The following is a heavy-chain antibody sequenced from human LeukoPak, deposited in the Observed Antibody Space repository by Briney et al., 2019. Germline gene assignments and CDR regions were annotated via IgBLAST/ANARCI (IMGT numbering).Heavy chain of an antibody. Sequence: SETLSLTCTVSGGSISSYYWSWIRQPPGKGLEWLGYIYYSGNTNYNPSLKSRVTISVDTSKNQFSLKLGSVTAADTAVYYCARHVVSFNWFDPWGQGTLVTVSS. J-gene: IGHJ5*02. D-gene: IGHD2-2*01. CDR3: ARHVVSFNWFDP. CDR2: IYYSGNT. CDR1: GGSISSYY. V-gene: IGHV4-59*08.